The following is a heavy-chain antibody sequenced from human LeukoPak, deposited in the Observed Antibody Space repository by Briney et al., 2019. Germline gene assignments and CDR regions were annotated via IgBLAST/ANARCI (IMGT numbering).Heavy chain of an antibody. D-gene: IGHD4-17*01. J-gene: IGHJ4*02. CDR2: ISSSSSYI. V-gene: IGHV3-21*01. CDR3: ARGAHDYGDYGGY. CDR1: GFTFSSYS. Sequence: PGGSLRLSCAASGFTFSSYSMNWVRQAPGKGLEWVSSISSSSSYIYYADSVKDRFTISRDNAKNSLYLQMNSLRAEDTAVYYCARGAHDYGDYGGYWGQGTLVTVSS.